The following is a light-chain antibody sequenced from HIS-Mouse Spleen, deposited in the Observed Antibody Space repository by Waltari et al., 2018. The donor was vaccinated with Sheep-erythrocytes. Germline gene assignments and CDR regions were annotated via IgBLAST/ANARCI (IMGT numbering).Light chain of an antibody. V-gene: IGKV1-39*01. Sequence: DIQMTQSPSSLSASVGDRVTITCRASQSISSYLNWYQQKPGKAPKLLIYAASSLQSGVPSRFSGSGSGTDFTLTISSLPPEDFATYYCQQSYSTLGAFGQGTKVEIK. CDR2: AAS. CDR1: QSISSY. J-gene: IGKJ1*01. CDR3: QQSYSTLGA.